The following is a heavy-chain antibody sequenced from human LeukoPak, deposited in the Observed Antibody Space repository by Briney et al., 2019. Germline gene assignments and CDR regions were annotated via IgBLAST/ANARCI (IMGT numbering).Heavy chain of an antibody. V-gene: IGHV4-59*01. Sequence: SEALSLTCSVSGGSINSGYWSWIRQPPGKGLEWIGLLYPSGSTNYNPSLKSRVTISVDTSRTQFSLKLSSMTAADTAVYYCAGGHYPLEYWSQGTLVTVSS. D-gene: IGHD1-26*01. CDR3: AGGHYPLEY. CDR1: GGSINSGY. CDR2: LYPSGST. J-gene: IGHJ4*02.